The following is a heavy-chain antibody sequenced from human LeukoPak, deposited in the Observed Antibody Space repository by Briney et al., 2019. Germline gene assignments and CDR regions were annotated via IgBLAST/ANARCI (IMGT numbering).Heavy chain of an antibody. D-gene: IGHD2-21*01. CDR2: ISYSGST. CDR3: ARHGAIPEY. V-gene: IGHV4-59*08. CDR1: GGSGSSDS. Sequence: PSETLSLTCTVSGGSGSSDSWSWIRQPPGQGLEWIGYISYSGSTSYNPSLKSRVTISEDTAKNQFSLKLTSVTAADTAVYYCARHGAIPEYWGQGSLVIVSS. J-gene: IGHJ4*02.